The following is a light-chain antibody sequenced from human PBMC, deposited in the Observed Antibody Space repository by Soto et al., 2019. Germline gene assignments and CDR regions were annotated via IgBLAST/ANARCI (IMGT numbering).Light chain of an antibody. CDR1: ESVTDY. CDR2: DVS. V-gene: IGKV3-11*01. J-gene: IGKJ1*01. CDR3: QQRSDWPWT. Sequence: EIVLTQSPATLSLSPGERGTLSCRASESVTDYLAWYQQKPGQAPRLVVYDVSNRATGIPARFSGGGSGTDFTLTISNVEPEDFAVYYCQQRSDWPWTFGHGTKV.